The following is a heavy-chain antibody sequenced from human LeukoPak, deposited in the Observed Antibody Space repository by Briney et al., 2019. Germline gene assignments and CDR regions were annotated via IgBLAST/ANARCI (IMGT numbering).Heavy chain of an antibody. CDR2: IYYTGTT. CDR1: GGSITSGGHY. J-gene: IGHJ4*02. Sequence: TLSLTCTVSGGSITSGGHYWSWIRQHPGKGLEWIGYIYYTGTTYYNPFLKSRVTISLGTSKNQFSLQLSSVTAADTAVYYCARASRLGELSLGYWGQGTVVTVSS. CDR3: ARASRLGELSLGY. D-gene: IGHD3-16*02. V-gene: IGHV4-31*03.